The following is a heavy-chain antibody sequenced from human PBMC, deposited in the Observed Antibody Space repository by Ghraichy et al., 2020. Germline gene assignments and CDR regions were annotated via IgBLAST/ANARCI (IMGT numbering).Heavy chain of an antibody. CDR3: ARDFKALTTLHPFDI. CDR1: GYTFTSYA. V-gene: IGHV1-3*01. CDR2: INAGNGNT. D-gene: IGHD4-17*01. Sequence: ASVKVSCKASGYTFTSYAMHWVRNAPGQRLEWMGWINAGNGNTKYSQKFQGRVTITRDTSASTAYMELSSLRSEDTALYYCARDFKALTTLHPFDIWGQGTMVTVSS. J-gene: IGHJ3*02.